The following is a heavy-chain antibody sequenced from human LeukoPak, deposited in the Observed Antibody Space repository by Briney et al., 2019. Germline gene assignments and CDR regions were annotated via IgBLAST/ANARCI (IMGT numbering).Heavy chain of an antibody. V-gene: IGHV1-24*01. CDR1: GYSITELS. CDR2: FDPGSGEI. D-gene: IGHD3-9*01. Sequence: RASVKVSCKVSGYSITELSTHWVRQAPGKGLEWMGGFDPGSGEIIYEQKFQDRVTMTEDTSTDTAYMGLSCLRSEDTALYYCATGTHYDLLPFWGQGTLVTVSS. CDR3: ATGTHYDLLPF. J-gene: IGHJ4*02.